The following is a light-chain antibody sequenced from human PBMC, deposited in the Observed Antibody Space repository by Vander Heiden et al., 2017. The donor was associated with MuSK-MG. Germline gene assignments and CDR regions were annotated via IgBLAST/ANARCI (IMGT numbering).Light chain of an antibody. Sequence: DIQMTQSPSSLSASVGDRVTITCRASQSISSSLNWYQQKPGKAPKLLIYAASSLQSGVPSRFSGSGSGTDFTLTISSLQPEDFATYYCQQRYNTPGTFGQGTKVEIK. J-gene: IGKJ1*01. CDR1: QSISSS. V-gene: IGKV1-39*01. CDR3: QQRYNTPGT. CDR2: AAS.